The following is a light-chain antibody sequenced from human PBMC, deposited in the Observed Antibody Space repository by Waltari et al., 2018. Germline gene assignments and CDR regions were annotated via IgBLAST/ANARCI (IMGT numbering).Light chain of an antibody. CDR3: QQRKNWPVT. V-gene: IGKV3-11*01. Sequence: ETVLTQSPATLSLSPGERATLSCRASQSVQNYLALYQQRPGQAPRLLIYDTYARSSGIPARFSGGGSDTDFTLTISSLEPEDFAVYYCQQRKNWPVTFGGGTKVDIK. CDR1: QSVQNY. J-gene: IGKJ4*01. CDR2: DTY.